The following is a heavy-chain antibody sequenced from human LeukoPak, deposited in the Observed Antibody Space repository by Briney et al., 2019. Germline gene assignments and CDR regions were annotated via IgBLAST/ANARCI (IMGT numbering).Heavy chain of an antibody. CDR3: VKDQAGTTGNAFDI. CDR1: GLSFSRYP. Sequence: PGGSLRLSCSVSGLSFSRYPIHWVRQAPGKGLEYVSAISSNGGSTYYADSVKGRCTISRDNSKNTLYLQMSSLRGEDTAVYYCVKDQAGTTGNAFDIWGQGTMVTVSS. CDR2: ISSNGGST. J-gene: IGHJ3*02. V-gene: IGHV3-64D*06. D-gene: IGHD1-1*01.